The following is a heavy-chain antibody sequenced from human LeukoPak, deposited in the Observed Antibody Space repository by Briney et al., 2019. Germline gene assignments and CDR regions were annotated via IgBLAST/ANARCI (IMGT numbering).Heavy chain of an antibody. CDR2: ISDTGDST. J-gene: IGHJ4*02. Sequence: GGSLRLSCAASGFTFSRYGMTWVRQAPGKGLEWVSTISDTGDSTYYADSVKGRFTISRDDSENTLYLQMNGLRAEDAAIYFCATGAYCDHWGQGTLVTVSS. CDR3: ATGAYCDH. CDR1: GFTFSRYG. V-gene: IGHV3-23*01.